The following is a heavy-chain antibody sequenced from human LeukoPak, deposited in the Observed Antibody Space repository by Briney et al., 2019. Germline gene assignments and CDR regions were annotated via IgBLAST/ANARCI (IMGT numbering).Heavy chain of an antibody. J-gene: IGHJ6*02. CDR3: ARAKGSIYFYGMDV. V-gene: IGHV5-51*01. CDR2: VYPGDSET. D-gene: IGHD2/OR15-2a*01. CDR1: GYYFTTRW. Sequence: GESLKISCTGSGYYFTTRWLAWVRQKPGKGLEWMGTVYPGDSETKYSPAFEGPVTISGDKSINTVYLQWDSLKASDTAMYYCARAKGSIYFYGMDVWAQGTMVIVSS.